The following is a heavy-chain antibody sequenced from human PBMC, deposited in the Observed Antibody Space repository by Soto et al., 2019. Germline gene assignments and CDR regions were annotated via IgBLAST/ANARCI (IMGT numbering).Heavy chain of an antibody. V-gene: IGHV3-30*18. J-gene: IGHJ4*02. CDR1: GFIFSSYA. Sequence: QVRLVESGGGVVQPGRSLRLSCEASGFIFSSYAIHWVRQAPGKGLEWVAAISYDGSNKYYADSVKGRFTISRDNSKNTLYLQMNSLRAEDTAVYYCAKLPSRSTGDYWGQGTLVTVSS. CDR2: ISYDGSNK. D-gene: IGHD3-10*01. CDR3: AKLPSRSTGDY.